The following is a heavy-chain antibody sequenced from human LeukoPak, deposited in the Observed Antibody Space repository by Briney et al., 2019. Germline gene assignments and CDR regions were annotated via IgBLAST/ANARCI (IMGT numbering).Heavy chain of an antibody. CDR3: AKAGDTIFGVVTWGLGDY. V-gene: IGHV3-23*01. D-gene: IGHD3-3*01. J-gene: IGHJ4*02. Sequence: PGGSLRLSCAASGFTFSSYAMSWVRQAPGKGLEWVSAISGSGGSTYYADSVKGRFTISRDNSKNTLYLQMNSLRAEDTAVYYCAKAGDTIFGVVTWGLGDYWGQGTLVTVSS. CDR1: GFTFSSYA. CDR2: ISGSGGST.